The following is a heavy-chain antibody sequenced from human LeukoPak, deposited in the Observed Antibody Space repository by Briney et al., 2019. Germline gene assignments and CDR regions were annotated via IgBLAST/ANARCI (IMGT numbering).Heavy chain of an antibody. Sequence: PGGSLRLSCAVSGFTFTTFNMNWVRQSPGKGRGWVSSISSSSDYIYYADSVKGRFTISRDNSRNSLYLQMNSLRAEDTAVYYCAGRDYGDYFFDSWGQGTLVTVSS. CDR1: GFTFTTFN. J-gene: IGHJ4*02. CDR3: AGRDYGDYFFDS. V-gene: IGHV3-21*01. CDR2: ISSSSDYI. D-gene: IGHD4-17*01.